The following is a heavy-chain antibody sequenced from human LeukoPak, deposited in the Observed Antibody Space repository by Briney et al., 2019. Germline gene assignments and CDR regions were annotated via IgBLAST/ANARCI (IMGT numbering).Heavy chain of an antibody. CDR1: GFTVSSNY. J-gene: IGHJ4*02. CDR2: IYSGGST. Sequence: GGSLRLSCAASGFTVSSNYMSWVRQAPGKGLGWVSVIYSGGSTYYADSVKGRFTISRDNSKNTLYLQMNSLRAEGTAVYYCAGSEGYYDSSGYPDWGQGTLVTVSS. V-gene: IGHV3-53*01. D-gene: IGHD3-22*01. CDR3: AGSEGYYDSSGYPD.